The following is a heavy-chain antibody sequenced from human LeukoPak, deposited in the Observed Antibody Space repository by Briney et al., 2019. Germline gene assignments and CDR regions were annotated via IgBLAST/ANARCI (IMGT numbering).Heavy chain of an antibody. J-gene: IGHJ4*02. CDR1: GLTFSDDW. Sequence: GGSLRLSCKTSGLTFSDDWMNWVRQAPGKGPEWVANINQDASGASYVDSVRGRCTISRDNAKESVYLQMNSLRADDTAIYYCARGLRWPDFWGQGALVTVSS. CDR3: ARGLRWPDF. V-gene: IGHV3-7*03. D-gene: IGHD4-23*01. CDR2: INQDASGA.